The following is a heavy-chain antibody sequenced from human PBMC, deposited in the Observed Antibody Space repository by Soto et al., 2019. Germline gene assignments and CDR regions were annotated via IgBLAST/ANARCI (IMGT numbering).Heavy chain of an antibody. CDR1: GYSFTSYW. CDR3: ARQDCSGGSCCVIKA. V-gene: IGHV5-51*01. D-gene: IGHD2-15*01. CDR2: ISHGDPDT. J-gene: IGHJ5*02. Sequence: PGESLKISCKGSGYSFTSYWIGWVRQMPGKGLEWMSIISHGDPDTRYRASFQGDVTITADYPILSAFLQWGSVEYSDTTMYYCARQDCSGGSCCVIKAWGQGTLVTVSS.